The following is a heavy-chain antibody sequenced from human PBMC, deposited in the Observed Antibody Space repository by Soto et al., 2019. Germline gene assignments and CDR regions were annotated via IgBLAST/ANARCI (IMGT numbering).Heavy chain of an antibody. Sequence: GASVKVSCKASGYSFTNFHIHWVRQAPGQGLEWMGMIDPSGGITRDAQRLQGRITMTRDASTSTVYMELRSLTSEDTAVYYCARDVIGYDNYETIGYYFDHWGQGTLVPVSS. V-gene: IGHV1-46*01. CDR1: GYSFTNFH. CDR3: ARDVIGYDNYETIGYYFDH. D-gene: IGHD3-22*01. CDR2: IDPSGGIT. J-gene: IGHJ4*02.